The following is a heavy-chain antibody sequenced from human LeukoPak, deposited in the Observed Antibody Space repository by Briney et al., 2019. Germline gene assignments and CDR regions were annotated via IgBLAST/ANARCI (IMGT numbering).Heavy chain of an antibody. D-gene: IGHD3-3*01. CDR2: IYYSGST. J-gene: IGHJ5*02. CDR3: ARGNNDFWSGYLNRFDP. V-gene: IGHV4-59*01. Sequence: SETLSLTCTVSGGSISSYYWSWIRQPPGKGLEWIGYIYYSGSTNYNPSLESRVTISVDTSKNRFSLKLSSVTAADTAVYYCARGNNDFWSGYLNRFDPWGQGTLVTVSS. CDR1: GGSISSYY.